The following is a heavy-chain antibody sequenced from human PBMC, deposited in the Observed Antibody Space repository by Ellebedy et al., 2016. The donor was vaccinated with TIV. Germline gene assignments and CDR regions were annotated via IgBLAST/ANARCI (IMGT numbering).Heavy chain of an antibody. V-gene: IGHV3-48*03. CDR3: ARAVNFDWLLGYFDN. Sequence: SVKGRFTISRDNAENSLHLQMNSLRVEDTAVYYCARAVNFDWLLGYFDNWGQGTLVSVSS. D-gene: IGHD3-9*01. J-gene: IGHJ4*02.